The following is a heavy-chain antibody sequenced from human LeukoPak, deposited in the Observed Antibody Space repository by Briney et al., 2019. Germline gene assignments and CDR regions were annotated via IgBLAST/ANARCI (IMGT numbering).Heavy chain of an antibody. CDR3: ARQPYSSSFIDY. CDR2: IYPGDSDT. J-gene: IGHJ4*02. CDR1: EYSFTSYW. Sequence: GESLKISCKGSEYSFTSYWIGWVRQLPGKGLEWMGIIYPGDSDTRYSPSLQGQVTISADKSISTAYLRWSSLKASDTAMYYCARQPYSSSFIDYWGQGTLVTVSS. V-gene: IGHV5-51*01. D-gene: IGHD6-13*01.